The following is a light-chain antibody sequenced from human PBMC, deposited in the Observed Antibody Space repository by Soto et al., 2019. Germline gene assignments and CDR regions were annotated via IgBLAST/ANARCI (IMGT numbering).Light chain of an antibody. CDR2: DAS. Sequence: EIVLTQSPATLSLSPGERATHSCRASQSVSSYLAWYQQKPGQAPRLLIYDASNRATGIPARFSGSGSGTDFTLTISSLEPEDFAVYYCQQRSNWPPLTFGPGTKVYIK. J-gene: IGKJ3*01. CDR1: QSVSSY. CDR3: QQRSNWPPLT. V-gene: IGKV3-11*01.